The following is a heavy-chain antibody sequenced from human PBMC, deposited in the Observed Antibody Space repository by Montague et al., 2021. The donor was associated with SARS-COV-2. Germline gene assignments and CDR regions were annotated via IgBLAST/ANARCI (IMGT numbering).Heavy chain of an antibody. D-gene: IGHD3-3*01. V-gene: IGHV3-48*03. CDR1: GFTFSSYE. Sequence: SLRLSCAASGFTFSSYEMNWVRQAPGKGLEWVSYISSSGSTIYYADSVKGRFTISRDNAKNSPYLQMNSLRAEDTAVYYCARKSGYYYYYGVDVWGQGTTVTVSS. J-gene: IGHJ6*02. CDR3: ARKSGYYYYYGVDV. CDR2: ISSSGSTI.